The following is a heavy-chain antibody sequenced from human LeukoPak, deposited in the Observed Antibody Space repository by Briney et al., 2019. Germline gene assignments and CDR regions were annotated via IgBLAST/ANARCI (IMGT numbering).Heavy chain of an antibody. CDR3: ARHRLASLFDAFDI. V-gene: IGHV4-59*08. D-gene: IGHD1-26*01. J-gene: IGHJ3*02. CDR2: IYYSGST. Sequence: SETLSLTCTVSGGSISSYYWSWIRQPPWKGLEWIGYIYYSGSTNHNPSLKSRVTISVDTSKNQFSLKLSSVTAADTAVYYCARHRLASLFDAFDIWGQGTMVTVSS. CDR1: GGSISSYY.